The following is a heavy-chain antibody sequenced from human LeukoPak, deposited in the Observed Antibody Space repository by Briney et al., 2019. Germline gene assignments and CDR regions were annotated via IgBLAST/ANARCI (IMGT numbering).Heavy chain of an antibody. D-gene: IGHD3-16*01. CDR2: IRYDGSDK. CDR1: GFTFRTYG. CDR3: AKRADYYDSSRALYDAFDL. Sequence: GGSLRLSCAASGFTFRTYGMHWVRQAPGKGLEWVTFIRYDGSDKYYADSVKGRSTISRDNSKNTLSLQMNSLRVEDTAVYYCAKRADYYDSSRALYDAFDLWGQGTMVTVSS. V-gene: IGHV3-30*02. J-gene: IGHJ3*01.